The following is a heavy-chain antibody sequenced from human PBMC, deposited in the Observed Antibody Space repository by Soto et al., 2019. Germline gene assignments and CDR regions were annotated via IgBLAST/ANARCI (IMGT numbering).Heavy chain of an antibody. CDR1: AYPFTDYY. D-gene: IGHD1-1*01. CDR3: ARALPEIRMMEGGSFDP. J-gene: IGHJ5*02. CDR2: INPNSGGS. V-gene: IGHV1-2*02. Sequence: ASVKVSCKASAYPFTDYYIHWVRQAPGQGLEWMGWINPNSGGSYFAQKFLGRVTMTRDTSITTAYMELSRLRSDDTAVYYCARALPEIRMMEGGSFDPCGQGTVVTVSS.